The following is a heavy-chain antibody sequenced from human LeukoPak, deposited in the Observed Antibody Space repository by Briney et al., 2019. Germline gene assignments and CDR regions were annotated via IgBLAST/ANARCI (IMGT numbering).Heavy chain of an antibody. CDR1: GFTFSDYY. V-gene: IGHV3-11*01. Sequence: PGGSLRLSCAASGFTFSDYYMSWIRQAPGKGLEWVSYISSSGSTIYYADSVKGRFTISRDNSKNTLYLQMNSLRAEDTAVYYCARVRGRSVYGLFHYYYYYMDVWGKGTTVTISS. CDR3: ARVRGRSVYGLFHYYYYYMDV. J-gene: IGHJ6*03. D-gene: IGHD3-10*01. CDR2: ISSSGSTI.